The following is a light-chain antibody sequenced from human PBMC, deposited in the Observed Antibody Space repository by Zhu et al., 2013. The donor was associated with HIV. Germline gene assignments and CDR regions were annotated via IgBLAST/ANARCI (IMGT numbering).Light chain of an antibody. CDR1: SSDVGGYNY. CDR3: GTWDSSLSVHVL. J-gene: IGLJ2*01. CDR2: EVN. Sequence: QSALTQPASVSGSPGQSITISCTGTSSDVGGYNYVSWYQQHPGKAPKVMIYEVNNRPSGVSNRFSGSKSGTSANLDITGLQTGDEADYYCGTWDSSLSVHVLFGGGTKLTVL. V-gene: IGLV2-14*01.